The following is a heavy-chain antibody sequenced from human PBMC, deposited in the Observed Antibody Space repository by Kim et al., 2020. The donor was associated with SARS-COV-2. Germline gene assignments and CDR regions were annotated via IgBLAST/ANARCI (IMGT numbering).Heavy chain of an antibody. J-gene: IGHJ3*02. CDR3: ASYDAFDM. CDR1: GSSFTSYA. Sequence: ASVKVSCKTSGSSFTSYAMNWLRQAPGQALEWMGWINTNTGKPAYAQGFTGRFVFSLDTSVSTAYLQISSLRAEDTAVYYCASYDAFDMWGQGTMVTVSS. CDR2: INTNTGKP. V-gene: IGHV7-4-1*02.